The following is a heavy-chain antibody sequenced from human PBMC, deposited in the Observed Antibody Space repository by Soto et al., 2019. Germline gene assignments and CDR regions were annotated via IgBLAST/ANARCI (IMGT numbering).Heavy chain of an antibody. CDR2: ISAYNGNT. D-gene: IGHD1-26*01. CDR1: GYTFSSYG. Sequence: SVKVSFKASGYTFSSYGISWVRQAPGQGLEWMGWISAYNGNTNYAQKLQGRVTMTTDTSTSTAYMELRSLRSDDTAVYYCARKPLRLYGMDVWGQGTTVTVSS. V-gene: IGHV1-18*04. CDR3: ARKPLRLYGMDV. J-gene: IGHJ6*02.